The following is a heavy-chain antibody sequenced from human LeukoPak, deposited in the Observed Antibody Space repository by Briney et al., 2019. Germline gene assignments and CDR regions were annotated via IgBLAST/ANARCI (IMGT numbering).Heavy chain of an antibody. V-gene: IGHV3-7*01. CDR2: IKQDGSEK. CDR3: TRDFDP. CDR1: GLSFGNYW. Sequence: GGSLRLSCVASGLSFGNYWMDWVRQAPGKGLEWVGNIKQDGSEKYYVDSVKGRYTISRDNAKNSLYLDMNSLRVEDTAIYYCTRDFDPWGQGTLVTVSS. J-gene: IGHJ5*02.